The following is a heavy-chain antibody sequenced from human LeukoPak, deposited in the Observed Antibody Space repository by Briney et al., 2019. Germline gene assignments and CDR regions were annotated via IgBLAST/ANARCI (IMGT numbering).Heavy chain of an antibody. CDR1: GGSISSHY. CDR3: ARSSSSWYVHYYYYMDV. Sequence: SETLSLTCTASGGSISSHYWSWIRQPPGKGLEWIGYIYYSGSTNYNPSLKSRVTISVDTSKNQFSLKLSSVTAADTAVYYCARSSSSWYVHYYYYMDVWGKGTTVTVSS. V-gene: IGHV4-59*11. CDR2: IYYSGST. J-gene: IGHJ6*03. D-gene: IGHD6-13*01.